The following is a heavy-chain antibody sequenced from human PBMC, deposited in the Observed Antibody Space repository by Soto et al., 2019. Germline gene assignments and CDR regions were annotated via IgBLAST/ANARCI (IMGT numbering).Heavy chain of an antibody. CDR1: GFTFSDHY. Sequence: EVQLVASGGGLVQPGGSLRLSCAASGFTFSDHYMDWVRQAPGKGLEWVGRTRNKANSFTTEYAASVKDRFTISSDESKNSLYLQMNSLKTEDTAVYYCGRWGGAAGRYFMDVWGKGPRSPSP. V-gene: IGHV3-72*01. CDR2: TRNKANSFTT. J-gene: IGHJ6*03. CDR3: GRWGGAAGRYFMDV. D-gene: IGHD6-13*01.